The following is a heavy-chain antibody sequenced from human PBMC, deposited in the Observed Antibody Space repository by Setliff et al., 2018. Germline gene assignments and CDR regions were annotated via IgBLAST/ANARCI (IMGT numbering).Heavy chain of an antibody. D-gene: IGHD5-18*01. CDR3: ARGDSSGNNYPVLDY. J-gene: IGHJ4*02. CDR2: YRSGST. CDR1: GDSMSNFF. Sequence: PSETLSLTCSVTGDSMSNFFWSWIRQPPGKGLEWIGYYRSGSTDYSPSLESRVTISADSSKSQFFLRLTSVTAADTAIYYCARGDSSGNNYPVLDYWGQGTLVTVSS. V-gene: IGHV4-4*08.